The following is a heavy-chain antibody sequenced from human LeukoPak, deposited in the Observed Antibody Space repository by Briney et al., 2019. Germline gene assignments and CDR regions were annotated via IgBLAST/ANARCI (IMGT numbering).Heavy chain of an antibody. CDR3: ARGNVGETTNYYYYYYMDV. Sequence: SETLSLTCTVSGGSISSSSYYWCWIRQPPGKGLEWLGSNYYSGSTYYNPSLKSRVTISVDTSKNQFSLKLSSVTAADTAVYYCARGNVGETTNYYYYYYMDVWGKGTTVTASS. D-gene: IGHD3-16*01. CDR1: GGSISSSSYY. CDR2: NYYSGST. J-gene: IGHJ6*03. V-gene: IGHV4-39*07.